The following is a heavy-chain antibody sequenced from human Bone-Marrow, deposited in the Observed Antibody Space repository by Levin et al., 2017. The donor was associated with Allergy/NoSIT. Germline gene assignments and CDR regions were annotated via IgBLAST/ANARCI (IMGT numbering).Heavy chain of an antibody. CDR2: ISGGGGST. Sequence: SCAASGFSFSSYAMSWVRQAPGKGLEWVSAISGGGGSTYYADAVKGRFTISRDNSKNTLYLQMNSLRVEDTALYYFAKAHIVVIPAAIRSFDYWGQGTLVTVSS. V-gene: IGHV3-23*01. D-gene: IGHD2-2*01. J-gene: IGHJ4*02. CDR1: GFSFSSYA. CDR3: AKAHIVVIPAAIRSFDY.